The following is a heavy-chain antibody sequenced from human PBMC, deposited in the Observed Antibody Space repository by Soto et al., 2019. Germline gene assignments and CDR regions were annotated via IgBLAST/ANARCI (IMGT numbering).Heavy chain of an antibody. Sequence: SVKVSCKASGFTFTSSAMQWVRQARGQRLEWIGWIVVGSGNTNYAQKFQERVTITRDMSTSTAYMELSSLRSEDTAVYYCAAQITIFGVVTLDDAFDIWGQGTMVTVSS. CDR3: AAQITIFGVVTLDDAFDI. V-gene: IGHV1-58*02. D-gene: IGHD3-3*01. J-gene: IGHJ3*02. CDR1: GFTFTSSA. CDR2: IVVGSGNT.